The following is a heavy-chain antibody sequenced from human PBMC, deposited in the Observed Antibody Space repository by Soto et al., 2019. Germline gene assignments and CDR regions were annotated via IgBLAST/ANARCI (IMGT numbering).Heavy chain of an antibody. V-gene: IGHV3-7*01. Sequence: EVHLVESGGGVVQPGGSLRLSCTASGFTLSVSGMTWVRQAPGKGLEWVARIKPDESEKKYADSVKGRFSISRDNAKNSMYLQMDSLRGEDTAVYYCVRGGSNYASWGQGTLVTVSS. CDR3: VRGGSNYAS. CDR1: GFTLSVSG. D-gene: IGHD4-4*01. J-gene: IGHJ5*02. CDR2: IKPDESEK.